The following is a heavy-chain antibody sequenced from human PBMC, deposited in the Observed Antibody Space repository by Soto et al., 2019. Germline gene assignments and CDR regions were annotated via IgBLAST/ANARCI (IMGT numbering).Heavy chain of an antibody. CDR2: IYYSGST. CDR3: ARQALCSSTSCYSAGFHP. D-gene: IGHD2-2*01. V-gene: IGHV4-39*01. CDR1: GGSISSSSYY. J-gene: IGHJ5*02. Sequence: QLQLQESGPGLVKPSETLSLTCTVSGGSISSSSYYWGWIRQPPWNGLEWIGRIYYSGSTYYNPSLKCRVTISVDTSKKQFSVKLSSVTAAHTAVYYCARQALCSSTSCYSAGFHPWGQGSLVTVSS.